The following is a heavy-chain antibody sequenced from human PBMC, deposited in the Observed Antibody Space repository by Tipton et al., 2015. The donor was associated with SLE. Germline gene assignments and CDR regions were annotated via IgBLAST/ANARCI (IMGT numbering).Heavy chain of an antibody. CDR3: AKNRGYTTPDF. CDR2: ISGSGSTT. CDR1: GFTFSSYS. J-gene: IGHJ4*02. V-gene: IGHV3-23*01. D-gene: IGHD5-18*01. Sequence: SLRLSCAASGFTFSSYSMGGVRQAPGKGLEWVSGISGSGSTTYYPDSVKGRLTISRDNSKKTIFLQINSLRAEDTAVYYCAKNRGYTTPDFWGQGTLVSVSS.